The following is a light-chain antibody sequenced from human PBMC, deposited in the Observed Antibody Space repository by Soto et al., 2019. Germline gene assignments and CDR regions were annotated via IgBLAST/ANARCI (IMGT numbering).Light chain of an antibody. V-gene: IGKV1-9*01. CDR2: VAS. J-gene: IGKJ5*01. CDR1: QGISSY. Sequence: IQLTQSPSSVSASVGDRVTITCRASQGISSYLTWYQQKPGKAPKVLIYVASTLQSGVPSRFSGSGSGTDFTLTISSLQPEDSATYYCQQLNSFPITFGQGTRLEVK. CDR3: QQLNSFPIT.